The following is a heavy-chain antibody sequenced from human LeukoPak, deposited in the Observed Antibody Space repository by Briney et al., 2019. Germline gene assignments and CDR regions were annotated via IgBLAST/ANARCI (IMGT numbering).Heavy chain of an antibody. Sequence: GGSLRLSCAVSGFTFSSYTMNWVRQAPGKGLEWVSSITGSSTYIYYADSAKGRFTISRDNAKNSLYLQMNSLRAEDTALYYCARDHVTTGGAFDIWGQGTMVTVSS. CDR1: GFTFSSYT. CDR3: ARDHVTTGGAFDI. D-gene: IGHD4-17*01. CDR2: ITGSSTYI. V-gene: IGHV3-21*04. J-gene: IGHJ3*02.